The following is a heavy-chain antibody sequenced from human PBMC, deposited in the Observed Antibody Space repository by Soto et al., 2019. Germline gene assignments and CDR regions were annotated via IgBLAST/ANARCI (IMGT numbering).Heavy chain of an antibody. CDR1: GYTFTSYD. D-gene: IGHD1-20*01. Sequence: QVQLVQSGAEVKKPGASVKVSCKASGYTFTSYDISWVRQAPGQVLEWMGWISAYNANTNYAQKFQGRVTMTTDTSTSTAYMELRSLRSDDTAVYYCARQYTSNWSTGYWGQGTLVTVSS. CDR3: ARQYTSNWSTGY. V-gene: IGHV1-18*01. CDR2: ISAYNANT. J-gene: IGHJ4*02.